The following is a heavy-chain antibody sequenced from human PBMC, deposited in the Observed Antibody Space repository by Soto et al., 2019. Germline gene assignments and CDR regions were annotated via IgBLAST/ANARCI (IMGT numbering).Heavy chain of an antibody. J-gene: IGHJ6*02. D-gene: IGHD3-10*01. CDR3: ARRPYYGSGNYYGRSSGLDV. CDR1: GGPFSGFY. Sequence: QVQLQQWGAGLLKPSETLSLTCGVHGGPFSGFYWSWVRQPPGKGLEWIGEINLSGSTNYNPSLKSRVTMSVDTSERHFSLKLSSVTAADTAVYYCARRPYYGSGNYYGRSSGLDVWGQGTTVTVSS. V-gene: IGHV4-34*01. CDR2: INLSGST.